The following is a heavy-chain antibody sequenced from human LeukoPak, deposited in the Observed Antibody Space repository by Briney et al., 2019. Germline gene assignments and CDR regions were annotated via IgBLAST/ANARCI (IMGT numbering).Heavy chain of an antibody. CDR3: ARGAKRWLQFKTSAGFDF. V-gene: IGHV1-46*01. CDR1: GYTFTSYD. D-gene: IGHD5-24*01. J-gene: IGHJ4*02. CDR2: INPSGGSA. Sequence: GASVKVSCKASGYTFTSYDMHWVRQAPGQGLEWMGIINPSGGSADYAQKFQGRVTMTRDTYTNTFYMELSRLRSEDTAVYYCARGAKRWLQFKTSAGFDFWGQGTLVTVSS.